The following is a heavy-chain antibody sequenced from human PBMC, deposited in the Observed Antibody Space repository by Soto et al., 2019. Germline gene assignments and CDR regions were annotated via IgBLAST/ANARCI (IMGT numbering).Heavy chain of an antibody. D-gene: IGHD3-22*01. CDR1: GGSISSSSYY. Sequence: LSLTCTVSGGSISSSSYYWGRIRQPPGQVLEWIGSIYYSGRTYYNPSLKSRVTISVDTSKNKFSLKVRSGTAAGTGLYYCASSPIIVELITSRGQGTLVTVSS. V-gene: IGHV4-39*01. CDR3: ASSPIIVELITS. J-gene: IGHJ4*02. CDR2: IYYSGRT.